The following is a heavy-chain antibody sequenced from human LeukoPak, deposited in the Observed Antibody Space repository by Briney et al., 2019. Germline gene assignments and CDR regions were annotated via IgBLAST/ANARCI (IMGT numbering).Heavy chain of an antibody. CDR1: SGSISTSNYY. J-gene: IGHJ5*02. D-gene: IGHD6-19*01. CDR3: ARRIPYGVAGRNPYNWFDP. CDR2: IFYSGST. V-gene: IGHV4-39*07. Sequence: SETLSLTCTVSSGSISTSNYYWGWVRQPPGKALEWIGNIFYSGSTYYNPSLKSRVTISVDTSKNQFSLKLSSVTAADTAVYYCARRIPYGVAGRNPYNWFDPWGQGTLVTVSS.